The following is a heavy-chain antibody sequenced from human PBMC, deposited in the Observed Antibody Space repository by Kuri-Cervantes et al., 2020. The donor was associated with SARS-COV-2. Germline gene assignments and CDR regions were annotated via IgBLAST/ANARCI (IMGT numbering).Heavy chain of an antibody. CDR2: IYTSGST. V-gene: IGHV4-61*02. CDR1: GGSISSGSYY. CDR3: ARERADI. J-gene: IGHJ3*02. Sequence: SETLSLTCTVSGGSISSGSYYWSWIRQPAGKGLEWIGRIYTSGSTNYNPSLKSRVTISVDTSKNQFSLKLSSVTAADTAVYYCARERADIWGQGTMVTVSS.